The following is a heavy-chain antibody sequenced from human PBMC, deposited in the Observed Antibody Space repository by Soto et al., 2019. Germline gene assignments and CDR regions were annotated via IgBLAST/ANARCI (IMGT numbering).Heavy chain of an antibody. CDR3: ARNYVAILGSGPTSWYFDL. D-gene: IGHD3-10*02. CDR1: GGSISSGGYY. V-gene: IGHV4-31*03. Sequence: QVQLQESGPGLVKPSQTLSLTCTVSGGSISSGGYYWSWIRQHPGKGLEWIGYIYYRGSSYYNPSLASRATLSVDTSKNQFSLNLSSVTAADTAVYYCARNYVAILGSGPTSWYFDLWGRGTLVTVS. J-gene: IGHJ2*01. CDR2: IYYRGSS.